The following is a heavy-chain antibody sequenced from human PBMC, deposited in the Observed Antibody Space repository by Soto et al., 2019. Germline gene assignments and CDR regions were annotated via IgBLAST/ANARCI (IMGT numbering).Heavy chain of an antibody. V-gene: IGHV3-30-3*01. D-gene: IGHD6-19*01. CDR1: GFTFSSYA. CDR2: ISYDGSNK. CDR3: ARDKGAVAVRKFWFPDY. J-gene: IGHJ4*02. Sequence: GGSLRPSCAASGFTFSSYAMHWVRQAPGKGLEWVAVISYDGSNKYYADSVKGRFTISRDNSKNTLYLQMNSLRAEDTAVYYCARDKGAVAVRKFWFPDYWGQGTLVTVSS.